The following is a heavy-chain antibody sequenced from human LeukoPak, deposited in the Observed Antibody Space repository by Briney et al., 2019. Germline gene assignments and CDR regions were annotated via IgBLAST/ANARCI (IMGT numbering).Heavy chain of an antibody. J-gene: IGHJ4*02. CDR2: IYSGGST. Sequence: GGSLRLSCAASGFTVSSNYMSWVRQAPGKGLEWVSVIYSGGSTYYADSVKGRFTISRDNSKNTLYLQMNSLRAEDTAVYYCAKVRGYSGYEPSDYWGQGTPVTVSS. CDR1: GFTVSSNY. CDR3: AKVRGYSGYEPSDY. V-gene: IGHV3-53*01. D-gene: IGHD5-12*01.